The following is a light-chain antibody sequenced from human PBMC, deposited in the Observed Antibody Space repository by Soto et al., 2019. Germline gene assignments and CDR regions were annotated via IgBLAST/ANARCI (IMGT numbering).Light chain of an antibody. Sequence: EIVMTQSPVTLSVSPGERATLSCRASQSVSSNLAWYQQKPGQAPRLLIYGASTRATGIPARFSGSGSGTEFTLTISSLQSEDFATYYCQQSYSPPVTFGGGTKVEIK. CDR1: QSVSSN. J-gene: IGKJ4*01. CDR3: QQSYSPPVT. CDR2: GAS. V-gene: IGKV3-15*01.